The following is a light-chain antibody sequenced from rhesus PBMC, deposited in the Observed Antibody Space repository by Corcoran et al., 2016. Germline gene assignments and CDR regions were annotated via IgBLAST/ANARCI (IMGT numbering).Light chain of an antibody. CDR2: YAS. CDR1: QSIGSS. J-gene: IGKJ3*01. V-gene: IGKV6-55*01. CDR3: QQSSSFPFT. Sequence: EIVLTQSPAFQSVTLKEKVTITYQASQSIGSSLHWFQQKPGQSPKLLIKYASQSISRVPARFSGSGTGTEFTLTINSLEAEDAVTYYCQQSSSFPFTFGPGTKLDIK.